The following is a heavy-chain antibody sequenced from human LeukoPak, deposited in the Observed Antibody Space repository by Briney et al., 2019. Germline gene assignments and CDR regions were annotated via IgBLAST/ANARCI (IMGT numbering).Heavy chain of an antibody. CDR1: GFTFSTYG. Sequence: TGGSLRLSCAASGFTFSTYGMSWARQAPGKGLEWVSAISGSGISTYYTDSVKGRFTISRDNSKNTLYLQMNSLRAEVTAVYYCAKMPESSGWYKFDNWGQGTLVTVSS. D-gene: IGHD6-19*01. V-gene: IGHV3-23*01. CDR3: AKMPESSGWYKFDN. CDR2: ISGSGIST. J-gene: IGHJ4*02.